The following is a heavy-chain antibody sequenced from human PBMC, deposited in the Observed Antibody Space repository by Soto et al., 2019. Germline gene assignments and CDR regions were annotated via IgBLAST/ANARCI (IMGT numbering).Heavy chain of an antibody. CDR2: TYFRSKWYS. D-gene: IGHD2-15*01. CDR3: GRLIGNSWFIG. V-gene: IGHV6-1*01. CDR1: GDSVSSNSVT. J-gene: IGHJ4*02. Sequence: QTLSLTCAISGDSVSSNSVTRNWIRQSPSSGLEWLGRTYFRSKWYSDYAESVKSRIVIDPDTSRNQFSLQLNSVTPDDTAVYYCGRLIGNSWFIGWGQGSLVTGSS.